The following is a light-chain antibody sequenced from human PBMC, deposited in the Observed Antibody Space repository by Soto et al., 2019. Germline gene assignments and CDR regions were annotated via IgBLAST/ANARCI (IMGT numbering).Light chain of an antibody. Sequence: DLQMTQSPSSQSASVGDRVTITCRASQSISSYLNWYQQKPGKAPKLLIYAASSLQSGVPSRFSGSGSGTDFTLTISSLQPEDFATYYCQQSYSTPPTFGQGTKLEIK. CDR3: QQSYSTPPT. V-gene: IGKV1-39*01. CDR1: QSISSY. J-gene: IGKJ2*01. CDR2: AAS.